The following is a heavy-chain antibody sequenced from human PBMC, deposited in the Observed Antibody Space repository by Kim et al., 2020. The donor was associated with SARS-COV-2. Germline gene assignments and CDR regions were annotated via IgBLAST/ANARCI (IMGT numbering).Heavy chain of an antibody. CDR2: IRSKANSYAT. Sequence: GGSLRLSCAASGFTFSDSAMYWVRQASGKGLEWVGRIRSKANSYATAYDVSVKGRFIISRDDSKNTAYLQMNSLKTEDTAIYDCTIVPPYSNSWGDAFD. D-gene: IGHD6-13*01. J-gene: IGHJ3*02. CDR1: GFTFSDSA. CDR3: TIVPPYSNSWGDAFD. V-gene: IGHV3-73*01.